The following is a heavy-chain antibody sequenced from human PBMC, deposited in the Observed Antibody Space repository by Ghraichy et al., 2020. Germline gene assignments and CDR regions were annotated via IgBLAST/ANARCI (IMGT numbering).Heavy chain of an antibody. V-gene: IGHV3-7*01. CDR2: IKQDGSEK. D-gene: IGHD4-23*01. CDR1: GFTFSSYW. Sequence: GESLNISCAASGFTFSSYWMSWVRQAPGKGLEWVANIKQDGSEKYYVDSVKGRFTISRDNAKNSLYLQMNSLRAEDTAVYYCATYPKVVTTPVGAFDIWGQGTMVTVSS. J-gene: IGHJ3*02. CDR3: ATYPKVVTTPVGAFDI.